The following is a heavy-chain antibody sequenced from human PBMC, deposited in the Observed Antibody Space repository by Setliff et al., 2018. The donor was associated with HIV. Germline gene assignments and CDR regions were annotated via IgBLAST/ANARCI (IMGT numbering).Heavy chain of an antibody. CDR2: INYDESYE. V-gene: IGHV3-30*02. CDR3: AKDGDYSNWDYDAFDI. Sequence: LKISCAASGFTFSAHGMHWVRQAPGKGLEWVAFINYDESYEYYADSVKGRVTISRDNSKNTVDLRMNSLRAEDTAVYYCAKDGDYSNWDYDAFDIWGQGTIVTVSS. D-gene: IGHD1-7*01. J-gene: IGHJ3*02. CDR1: GFTFSAHG.